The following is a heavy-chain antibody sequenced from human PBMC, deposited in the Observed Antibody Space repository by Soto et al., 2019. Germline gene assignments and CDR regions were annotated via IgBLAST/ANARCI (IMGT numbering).Heavy chain of an antibody. CDR3: AKDNVANTYYDFWSGYYGPFDY. D-gene: IGHD3-3*01. CDR2: ISGSGGST. J-gene: IGHJ4*02. Sequence: GGSLSLSCAASGFTFSSYAMSWVRQAPGKGLEWVSAISGSGGSTYYADSVKGRFTISRDNSKNTLYLQMNSLRAEDTAVYHCAKDNVANTYYDFWSGYYGPFDYWGQGTLVTVSS. V-gene: IGHV3-23*01. CDR1: GFTFSSYA.